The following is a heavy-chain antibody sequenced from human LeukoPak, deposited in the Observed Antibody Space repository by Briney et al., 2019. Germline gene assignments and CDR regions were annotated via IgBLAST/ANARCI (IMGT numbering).Heavy chain of an antibody. D-gene: IGHD3-16*01. CDR2: INQDGSEK. Sequence: PGGSLRLSCAASGFTFSTYWMSWVRQAPGKGLEWVANINQDGSEKYYVDSVKGRFSISRGNAKTSLYLQMNNLRAEDTAVYYCARGLRSFDYWGQGTQVTVSS. J-gene: IGHJ4*02. CDR3: ARGLRSFDY. CDR1: GFTFSTYW. V-gene: IGHV3-7*01.